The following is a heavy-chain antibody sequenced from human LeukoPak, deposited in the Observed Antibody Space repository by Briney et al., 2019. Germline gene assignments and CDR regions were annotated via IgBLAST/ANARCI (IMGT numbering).Heavy chain of an antibody. CDR1: GGSMSSYY. CDR2: IYYSGST. CDR3: ARVSRIVATIYFDY. D-gene: IGHD5-12*01. V-gene: IGHV4-59*06. Sequence: SETLSLTCTVSGGSMSSYYWSWIRQHPGKGLEWIGYIYYSGSTYYNPSLKSRVTISVDTSKNQFSLKLSSVTAADTAVYYCARVSRIVATIYFDYWGQGTLVTVSS. J-gene: IGHJ4*02.